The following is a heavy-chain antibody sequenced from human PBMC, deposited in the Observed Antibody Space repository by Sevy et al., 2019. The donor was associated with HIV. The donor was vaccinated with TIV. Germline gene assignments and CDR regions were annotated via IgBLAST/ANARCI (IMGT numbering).Heavy chain of an antibody. V-gene: IGHV4-39*01. CDR1: GGSISSSSYY. J-gene: IGHJ4*02. CDR2: IYYSGST. CDR3: ARLRVGTMVRGVVDY. Sequence: SETLSLTCTVSGGSISSSSYYWGWIRQPPGKGLEWIGSIYYSGSTYYTPSLKSRVTISVDTSKNQFSLKLSSVTAADTAVYYCARLRVGTMVRGVVDYWGQGTLVTVSS. D-gene: IGHD3-10*01.